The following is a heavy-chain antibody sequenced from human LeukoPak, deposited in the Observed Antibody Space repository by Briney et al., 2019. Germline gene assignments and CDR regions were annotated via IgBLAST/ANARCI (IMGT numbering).Heavy chain of an antibody. V-gene: IGHV3-23*01. J-gene: IGHJ4*02. CDR3: AKDGDDGDYFDY. CDR2: ISGSGGNT. Sequence: GGSLRLSCAASGFTFNSYAMSWVRQAPGKGLEWVSAISGSGGNTQYADSVKGRFTISRDNSKNTLYLQMNSLRAEDTAVYYCAKDGDDGDYFDYWGQGTLVTVSS. D-gene: IGHD4-17*01. CDR1: GFTFNSYA.